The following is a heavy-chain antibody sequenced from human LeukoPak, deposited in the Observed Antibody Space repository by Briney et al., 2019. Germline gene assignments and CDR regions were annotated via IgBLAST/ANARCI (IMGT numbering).Heavy chain of an antibody. J-gene: IGHJ5*02. CDR1: GGSFSGYY. V-gene: IGHV4-34*01. CDR3: ARVPRTVRWFDP. D-gene: IGHD4-17*01. CDR2: TNHSGST. Sequence: SETLSLTCAVYGGSFSGYYWSWIRQPPGKGLEWSGETNHSGSTNYNPSLKSRVTISVDTSKNQFSLKLSSVTAADTAVYYCARVPRTVRWFDPWGQGTLVTVSS.